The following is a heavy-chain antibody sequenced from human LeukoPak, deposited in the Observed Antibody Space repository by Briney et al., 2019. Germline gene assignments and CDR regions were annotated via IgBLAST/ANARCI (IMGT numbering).Heavy chain of an antibody. Sequence: GGSLRLSCAASGFTFSSYWMSWVRQAPGKGLEWVANIKQDGSEKYYVDSVKGRFTISRDNAKNSLYLQMNSLRAEDTAVYYCARVNINNWHSCDYWGQGTLVTVSS. CDR1: GFTFSSYW. CDR3: ARVNINNWHSCDY. CDR2: IKQDGSEK. V-gene: IGHV3-7*03. D-gene: IGHD1-1*01. J-gene: IGHJ4*02.